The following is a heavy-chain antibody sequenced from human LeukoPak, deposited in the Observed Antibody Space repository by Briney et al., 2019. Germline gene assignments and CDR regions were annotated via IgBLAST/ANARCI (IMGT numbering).Heavy chain of an antibody. J-gene: IGHJ4*02. Sequence: AASVKVSCKASGYTFTSYAMHWVRQAPGQGLEWMGWISANNGDIHPAQKFQGRVTMTTDTSTTTAYMELRSLRSDDTAVYYCVKDYNYVIDYWGQGTLVTVSS. D-gene: IGHD5-24*01. CDR1: GYTFTSYA. CDR2: ISANNGDI. CDR3: VKDYNYVIDY. V-gene: IGHV1-18*01.